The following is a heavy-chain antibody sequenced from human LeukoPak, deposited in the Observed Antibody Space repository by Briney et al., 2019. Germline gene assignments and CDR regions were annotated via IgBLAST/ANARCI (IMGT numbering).Heavy chain of an antibody. D-gene: IGHD1-7*01. CDR1: GGTFSSYA. Sequence: SVKVSCKASGGTFSSYAISWVRQAPGQGLEWMGGIIPIFGTANYAQQFQGRVTITADESTSTAYMELSSLRSEDTAVYYCARGTGTTAPFDYWGQGTLVTVSS. V-gene: IGHV1-69*01. J-gene: IGHJ4*02. CDR3: ARGTGTTAPFDY. CDR2: IIPIFGTA.